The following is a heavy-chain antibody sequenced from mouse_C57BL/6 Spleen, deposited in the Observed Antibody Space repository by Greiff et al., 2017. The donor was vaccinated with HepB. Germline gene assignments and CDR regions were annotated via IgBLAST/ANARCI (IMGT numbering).Heavy chain of an antibody. CDR3: AISTMITEGFAY. J-gene: IGHJ3*01. CDR1: GFTFSSYG. D-gene: IGHD2-4*01. CDR2: ISSGGSYT. Sequence: EVHLVESGGDLVKPGGSLKLSCAASGFTFSSYGMSWVRQTPDKRLEWVATISSGGSYTYYPDSVKGRFTISRDNAKNTLYLQMSSLKSEDTAMYYCAISTMITEGFAYWGQGTLVTVSA. V-gene: IGHV5-6*01.